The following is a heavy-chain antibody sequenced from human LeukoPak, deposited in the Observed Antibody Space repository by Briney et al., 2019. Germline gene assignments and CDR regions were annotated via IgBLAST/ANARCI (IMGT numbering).Heavy chain of an antibody. Sequence: SETLSLTCSVSGASVSSYYWSRIRQPPGKGLEWIGYIYYSGSTNYNPSLKSRVTISVDTSNNQFSLKLTSVTAADTAVYYCARGLSNFDYWGQGTLVTVSS. J-gene: IGHJ4*02. CDR1: GASVSSYY. D-gene: IGHD3-10*01. CDR3: ARGLSNFDY. V-gene: IGHV4-59*02. CDR2: IYYSGST.